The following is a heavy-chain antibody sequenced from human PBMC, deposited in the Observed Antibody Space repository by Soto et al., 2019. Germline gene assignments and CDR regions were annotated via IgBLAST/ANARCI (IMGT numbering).Heavy chain of an antibody. CDR1: GFNFSSYC. D-gene: IGHD5-12*01. V-gene: IGHV3-30*18. J-gene: IGHJ4*02. CDR3: AKDLFMATDFDY. CDR2: ISYDGSNK. Sequence: GGSLILSCAAAGFNFSSYCMHWVRQAPGKGLEWVAVISYDGSNKYYADSVKGRFTISRDNSKNTLYLQMNSLRAEDTAVYYCAKDLFMATDFDYWGQGTLVTVSS.